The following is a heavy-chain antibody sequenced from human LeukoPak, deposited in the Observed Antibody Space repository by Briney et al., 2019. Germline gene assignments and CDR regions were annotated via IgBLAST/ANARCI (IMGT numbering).Heavy chain of an antibody. CDR1: GYTFTSYD. V-gene: IGHV1-8*01. J-gene: IGHJ4*02. D-gene: IGHD6-13*01. CDR2: MNPNSGNT. CDR3: ARGRVRGYSSSWYMGFY. Sequence: ASVKVSCKASGYTFTSYDINWVRQATGQGLEWMGWMNPNSGNTGYAQKFQGRVTMTRNTSISTAYMELSSLRSEGTAVYYCARGRVRGYSSSWYMGFYWGQGTLVTVSS.